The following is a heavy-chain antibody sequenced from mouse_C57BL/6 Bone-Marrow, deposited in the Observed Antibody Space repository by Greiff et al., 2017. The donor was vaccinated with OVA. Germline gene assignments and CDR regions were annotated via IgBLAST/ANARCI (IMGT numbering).Heavy chain of an antibody. V-gene: IGHV1-15*01. CDR2: IDPETGGT. CDR1: GYTFTDYE. D-gene: IGHD1-1*01. CDR3: TRVYYYGSSYKDY. Sequence: QVQLQQSGAELVRPGASVTLSCKASGYTFTDYEMHWVKQTPVHGLEWIGAIDPETGGTAYNQKFKGKAILTADKSSSTAYMELRSLTSEDSAVYYCTRVYYYGSSYKDYWGQGTTLTVSS. J-gene: IGHJ2*01.